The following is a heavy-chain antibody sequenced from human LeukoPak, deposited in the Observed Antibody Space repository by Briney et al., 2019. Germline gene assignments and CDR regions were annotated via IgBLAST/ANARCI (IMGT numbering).Heavy chain of an antibody. CDR3: VRLFSVGYGSSAPLAFDI. CDR1: GYTFTSYG. V-gene: IGHV1-18*01. D-gene: IGHD3-22*01. CDR2: ISAYNGNT. J-gene: IGHJ3*02. Sequence: ASVKVSCKASGYTFTSYGISWVRQAPGQGLEWMGWISAYNGNTNYAQKLQGRVTMTTDTSTSTAYMELRSLRSDDTAVYYCVRLFSVGYGSSAPLAFDIWGQGTMVTVSS.